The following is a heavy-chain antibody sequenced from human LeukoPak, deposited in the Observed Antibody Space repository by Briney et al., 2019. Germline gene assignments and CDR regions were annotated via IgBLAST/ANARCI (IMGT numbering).Heavy chain of an antibody. CDR1: GYTFTSYA. Sequence: ASVNVSCKASGYTFTSYAMHWVRQAPGQRLEWMGWINAGNGNTKYSQEFQGRVTISRDTSATTVYMELSSLRSEDMAVYYCARVVKYSSGPLTDLLPYYFDSWGQGTLVTVSS. V-gene: IGHV1-3*03. D-gene: IGHD6-19*01. J-gene: IGHJ4*02. CDR2: INAGNGNT. CDR3: ARVVKYSSGPLTDLLPYYFDS.